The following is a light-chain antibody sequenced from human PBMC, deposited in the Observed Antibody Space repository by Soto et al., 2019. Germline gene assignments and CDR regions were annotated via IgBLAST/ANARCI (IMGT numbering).Light chain of an antibody. CDR1: ERIGSW. CDR3: QPTYSFTHT. V-gene: IGKV1-12*01. CDR2: GAS. Sequence: DVQMTQTPSSVSASVGDRVTITCRASERIGSWVAWYQQKPGKAPKLLIYGASNLQGDVPSRFSGSASEPDFALTISSLHSEDVATAYCQPTYSFTHTFGQWTKGEIK. J-gene: IGKJ2*01.